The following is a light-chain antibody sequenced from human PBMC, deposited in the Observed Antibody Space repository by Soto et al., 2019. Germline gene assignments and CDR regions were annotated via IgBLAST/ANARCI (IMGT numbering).Light chain of an antibody. Sequence: EVVLTQSPGTLSLSPGERVTLSCRASQSISSIYLAWYQQKPGQAPRLVIYATSSRATGIPDRFSGSGSGTDFTLTISRLAPEDFAVYYCQQYGDGNSPRYSFGQGTRLDIK. CDR1: QSISSIY. V-gene: IGKV3-20*01. CDR3: QQYGDGNSPRYS. J-gene: IGKJ2*03. CDR2: ATS.